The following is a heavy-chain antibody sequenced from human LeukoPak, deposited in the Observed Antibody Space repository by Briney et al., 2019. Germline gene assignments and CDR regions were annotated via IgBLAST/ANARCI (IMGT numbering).Heavy chain of an antibody. Sequence: GGSLRLSCAASGFTFDDYAMHWVRQAPGKGLEWVSGISWNSGSIGYADSVKGRFTISRDNAKNTLYLQMNSLRAEDTAIYYCAKMLLNYFDTSGGAFHIWGQGTMVTVSS. V-gene: IGHV3-9*01. D-gene: IGHD3-22*01. CDR2: ISWNSGSI. J-gene: IGHJ3*02. CDR1: GFTFDDYA. CDR3: AKMLLNYFDTSGGAFHI.